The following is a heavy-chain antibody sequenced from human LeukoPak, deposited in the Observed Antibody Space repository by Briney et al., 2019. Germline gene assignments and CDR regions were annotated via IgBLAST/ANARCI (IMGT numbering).Heavy chain of an antibody. Sequence: GASVRVSCKASGYAFTGYDINWVRQPTGQGLEWMGWMNPNTGDTGYAQNFQGRLTMTRNTSIDTAYMELSGLRSEDTAIYYCTRGSLSGSSRDYWGQGTLVTVSS. V-gene: IGHV1-8*01. CDR3: TRGSLSGSSRDY. D-gene: IGHD1-26*01. J-gene: IGHJ4*02. CDR2: MNPNTGDT. CDR1: GYAFTGYD.